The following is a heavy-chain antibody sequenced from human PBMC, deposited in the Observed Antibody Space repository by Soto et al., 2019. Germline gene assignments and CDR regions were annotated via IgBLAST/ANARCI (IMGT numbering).Heavy chain of an antibody. V-gene: IGHV1-69*05. CDR3: AREGSSGWTAPVYYYHGMDV. CDR2: IIPIFGTA. Sequence: ASVKVSCKASGGTLSSYAISWVRQAPGQGLEWMGGIIPIFGTANYAQKLQGRVTMTTDTSTSTAYMELRSLRSDDTAVYYCAREGSSGWTAPVYYYHGMDVWGQGTTVTVSS. D-gene: IGHD6-19*01. CDR1: GGTLSSYA. J-gene: IGHJ6*02.